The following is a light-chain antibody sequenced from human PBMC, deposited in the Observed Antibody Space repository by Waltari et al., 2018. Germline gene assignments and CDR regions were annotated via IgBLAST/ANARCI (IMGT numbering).Light chain of an antibody. Sequence: EIVMTQSPSTLSVSPGERATLSSRASQSVSSNLAWYQQKPGQAPRLLIYGASTRATGIPARFSGSGSGTEFTLTISSLQSEDFAVYYCQKYNNWPPLTFGGGTKVEIK. CDR3: QKYNNWPPLT. V-gene: IGKV3-15*01. CDR2: GAS. CDR1: QSVSSN. J-gene: IGKJ4*01.